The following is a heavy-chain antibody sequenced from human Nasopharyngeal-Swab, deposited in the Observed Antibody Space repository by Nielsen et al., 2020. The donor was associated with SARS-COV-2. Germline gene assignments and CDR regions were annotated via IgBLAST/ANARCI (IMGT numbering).Heavy chain of an antibody. CDR3: ARGGIAARPDYFDY. CDR2: INHSGST. CDR1: GGSISSSSYY. J-gene: IGHJ4*02. Sequence: SETLSLTCTVSGGSISSSSYYWGRIRQPPGKGLEWIGEINHSGSTNYNPSLKSRVTISVDTSKNQFSLKLSSVTAADTAVYYCARGGIAARPDYFDYWGQGTLVTVSS. V-gene: IGHV4-39*07. D-gene: IGHD6-6*01.